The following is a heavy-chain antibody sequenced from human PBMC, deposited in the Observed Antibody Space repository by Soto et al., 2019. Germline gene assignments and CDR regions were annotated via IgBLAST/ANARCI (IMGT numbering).Heavy chain of an antibody. CDR1: GGTFSSYA. Sequence: QVQLVQSGAEVKKPGSSVKVSCKASGGTFSSYAISWVRQAPGQGLEWMGGIIPIFGTANYAQKFQGRVTIAADKSTSAAYMELSSLRSEDTAVYYCARGPYCGGDCYSCDYWGQGTLVTVSS. D-gene: IGHD2-21*02. CDR3: ARGPYCGGDCYSCDY. CDR2: IIPIFGTA. J-gene: IGHJ4*02. V-gene: IGHV1-69*06.